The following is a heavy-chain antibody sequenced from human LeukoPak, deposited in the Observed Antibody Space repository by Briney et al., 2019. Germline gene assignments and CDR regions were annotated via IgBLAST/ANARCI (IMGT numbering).Heavy chain of an antibody. CDR3: ARGPDAGGDYDY. CDR2: IYHSGST. J-gene: IGHJ4*02. D-gene: IGHD4-17*01. Sequence: SQTLSLTCAVSGGSISSGGYSWSWIRQPPGKGLEWIGYIYHSGSTYYNPSLKSRVTISVDRSKNQFSLKLSSVTAADTAVYYCARGPDAGGDYDYWGQGTLVTVSS. CDR1: GGSISSGGYS. V-gene: IGHV4-30-2*01.